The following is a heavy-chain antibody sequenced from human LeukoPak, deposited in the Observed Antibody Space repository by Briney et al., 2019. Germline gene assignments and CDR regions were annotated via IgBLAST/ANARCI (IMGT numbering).Heavy chain of an antibody. V-gene: IGHV4-59*01. CDR3: ARATPSYCSSTSCYYYYYGMDV. D-gene: IGHD2-2*01. Sequence: PSETLSLTCTVSGGSISSYYWSWIRQPPGKGLEWIGYIYYSGSTNYNPSLKSRVTISVDTSKNQFSLKLSSVTAADTAVYYCARATPSYCSSTSCYYYYYGMDVWGKGTTVTVSP. CDR1: GGSISSYY. CDR2: IYYSGST. J-gene: IGHJ6*04.